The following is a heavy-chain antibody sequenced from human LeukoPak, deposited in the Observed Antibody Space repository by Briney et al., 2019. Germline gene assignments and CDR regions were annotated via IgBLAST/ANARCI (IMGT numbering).Heavy chain of an antibody. CDR3: ASGRDCGGSSCYRFDY. D-gene: IGHD2-15*01. CDR1: GFTFSSYS. V-gene: IGHV3-48*04. CDR2: ISSSSSTI. J-gene: IGHJ4*02. Sequence: PGGSLRLSCAASGFTFSSYSMNWVRQAPGKGLEWVSYISSSSSTIYYADSVKGRFTISRDNAKNSLYLQMNSLRAEDTAVYYCASGRDCGGSSCYRFDYWGQGTLVTVSS.